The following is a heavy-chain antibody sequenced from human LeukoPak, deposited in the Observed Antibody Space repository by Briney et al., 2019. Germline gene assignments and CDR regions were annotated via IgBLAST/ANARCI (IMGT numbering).Heavy chain of an antibody. Sequence: PGGSLRLSCAASGFKFDNYWMSWVRQAPGKGLEWVANIKQDGSEKYYVDSVKGRFTISRDNAKNSLYLQMNSLRAEDTAVYYCARDQDWGTDYWGQGTLVTVSS. CDR1: GFKFDNYW. CDR2: IKQDGSEK. D-gene: IGHD3-16*01. CDR3: ARDQDWGTDY. V-gene: IGHV3-7*01. J-gene: IGHJ4*02.